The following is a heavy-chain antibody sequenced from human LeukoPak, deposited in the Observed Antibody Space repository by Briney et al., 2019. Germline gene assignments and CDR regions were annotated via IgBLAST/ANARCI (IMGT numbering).Heavy chain of an antibody. Sequence: GGSLRLSCAASGFTFSNAWMSWVRQAPGKGLEWVGRIKSKTDGGTTDYAAPVKGRFTISRDDSKNTLYLQMNSLNTEDTAVYYCTTNHYGSGSYCRYWGQGTLVTVSS. CDR1: GFTFSNAW. J-gene: IGHJ4*02. CDR2: IKSKTDGGTT. V-gene: IGHV3-15*01. D-gene: IGHD3-10*01. CDR3: TTNHYGSGSYCRY.